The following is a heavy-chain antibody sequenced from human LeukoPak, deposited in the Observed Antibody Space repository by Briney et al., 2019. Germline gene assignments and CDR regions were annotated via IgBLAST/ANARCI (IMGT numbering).Heavy chain of an antibody. CDR1: GYTFTYYY. D-gene: IGHD3-3*01. J-gene: IGHJ4*02. CDR3: ARAFSDFWSGPDY. Sequence: ASVKVSCKASGYTFTYYYMHWVRQAPGQGLEWMGWINPNSGGTNYAQKFQGRVTMTRDTSISTAYMELSRLRSDDTAVYYCARAFSDFWSGPDYWGQGTQVTVSS. CDR2: INPNSGGT. V-gene: IGHV1-2*02.